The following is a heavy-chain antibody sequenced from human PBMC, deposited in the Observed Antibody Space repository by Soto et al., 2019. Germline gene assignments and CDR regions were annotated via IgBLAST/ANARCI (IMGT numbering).Heavy chain of an antibody. CDR1: GGTFSSYA. J-gene: IGHJ6*02. Sequence: QVQLAQSGAEVKKPGSSVKVSCKASGGTFSSYAISWVRQAPGQGLEWMGGIIPIFGTANYAQKFQGRVTSTADESTSTAYMELSSLRSEDTAVYYCASPVDTAMASGYYYGMDVWGQGTTVTVSS. CDR2: IIPIFGTA. D-gene: IGHD5-18*01. CDR3: ASPVDTAMASGYYYGMDV. V-gene: IGHV1-69*12.